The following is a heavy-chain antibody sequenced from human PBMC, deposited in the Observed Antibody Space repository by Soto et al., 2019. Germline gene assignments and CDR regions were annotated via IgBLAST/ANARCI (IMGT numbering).Heavy chain of an antibody. CDR1: GFSLSTSGVG. Sequence: SGPTLVNPTQTLTLTCTFSGFSLSTSGVGVGWIRQPPGKALEWLALIYWDDDKRYSPSLKSRLTITKDTSTNQVVLTMTNMDPVDTAIYYCARLDLYGDDTHHYVLAVSGQGTTVTVSS. V-gene: IGHV2-5*02. D-gene: IGHD4-17*01. J-gene: IGHJ6*02. CDR2: IYWDDDK. CDR3: ARLDLYGDDTHHYVLAV.